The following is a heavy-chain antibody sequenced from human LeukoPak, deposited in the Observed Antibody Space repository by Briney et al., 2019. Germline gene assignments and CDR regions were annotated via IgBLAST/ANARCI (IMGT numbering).Heavy chain of an antibody. V-gene: IGHV1-18*01. CDR3: ARDLYDSSGYYHFDY. Sequence: ASVKVSCKASGYTFTSYCISWVRQAPGQGLEWMGWISAYNGNTNYAQKFQGRVTMTRDTSISTAYMELSRLRSDDTAVYYCARDLYDSSGYYHFDYWGQGTLVTVSS. D-gene: IGHD3-22*01. CDR1: GYTFTSYC. CDR2: ISAYNGNT. J-gene: IGHJ4*02.